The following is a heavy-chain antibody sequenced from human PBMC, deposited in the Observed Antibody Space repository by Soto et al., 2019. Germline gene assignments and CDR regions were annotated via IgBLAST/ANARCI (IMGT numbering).Heavy chain of an antibody. CDR2: IYSGTTT. CDR1: GLTVSSNY. CDR3: ARGYWVEGYGAGTYFDY. D-gene: IGHD3-16*01. J-gene: IGHJ4*02. Sequence: GGSLRLSCAASGLTVSSNYMSWVRQAPGKGLEWVSVIYSGTTTHYADSVKGGFTISRDSSKNTLYLQMNSLRAEDTAVYYCARGYWVEGYGAGTYFDYWGQGTLVTVSS. V-gene: IGHV3-66*01.